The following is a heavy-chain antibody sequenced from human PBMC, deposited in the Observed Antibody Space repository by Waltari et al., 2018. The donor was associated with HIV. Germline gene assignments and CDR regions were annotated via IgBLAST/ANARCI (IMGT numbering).Heavy chain of an antibody. V-gene: IGHV1-18*01. CDR1: GYTFTRYG. CDR2: ISAYSGNT. J-gene: IGHJ6*02. CDR3: ARERGEGNDILTGYPNYYYYYGMDV. D-gene: IGHD3-9*01. Sequence: QVQLVQSGAEVKKPGASVKVSCKASGYTFTRYGISWVRQAPGQGLEWMGWISAYSGNTNDAKKFQSRVTMTTDTSTNRVYMELRRPRSDDTAVYYGARERGEGNDILTGYPNYYYYYGMDVWGQGTTVTVSS.